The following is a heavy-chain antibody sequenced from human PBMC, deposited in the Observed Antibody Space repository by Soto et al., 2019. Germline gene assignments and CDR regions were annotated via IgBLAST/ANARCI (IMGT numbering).Heavy chain of an antibody. CDR2: ISGANADT. V-gene: IGHV1-3*01. Sequence: ASVKVSCKASGYIITAFAIHWIRQAPGQRPEWMGWISGANADTRYSQNFQGRITITRDTSANAAFMDLRSLRSEDTAVYYCARDWLLAYWGQGALVTVSS. D-gene: IGHD6-19*01. CDR3: ARDWLLAY. J-gene: IGHJ4*02. CDR1: GYIITAFA.